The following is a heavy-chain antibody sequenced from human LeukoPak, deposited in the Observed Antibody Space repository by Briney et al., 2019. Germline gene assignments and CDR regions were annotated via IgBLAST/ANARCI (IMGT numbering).Heavy chain of an antibody. CDR1: GGSLSSGDFS. CDR2: INHSGST. J-gene: IGHJ6*02. V-gene: IGHV4-30-2*01. CDR3: ARVRRDYSYLYYGMDV. Sequence: SETLSLTCVVSGGSLSSGDFSWSWIRQPPGKGLEWLANINHSGSTYYNPSLTGRGTISIDRSRNQFSLKLRSVTAADTAVYYCARVRRDYSYLYYGMDVWGQGTTVTVSS. D-gene: IGHD4-17*01.